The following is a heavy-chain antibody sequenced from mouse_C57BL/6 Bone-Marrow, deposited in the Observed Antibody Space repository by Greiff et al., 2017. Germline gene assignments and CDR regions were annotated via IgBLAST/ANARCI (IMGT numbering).Heavy chain of an antibody. V-gene: IGHV5-6*01. CDR3: ARLGNSAWFAY. J-gene: IGHJ3*01. CDR2: ISSGGSYT. CDR1: GFTFSSYG. D-gene: IGHD2-1*01. Sequence: EVKLVESGGDLVKPGGSLKLSCAASGFTFSSYGMSWVRQTPDKRLEWVATISSGGSYTYYPDSVKGRITISRDNAKNTLYLQMSSLKSEDTAMYYCARLGNSAWFAYWGQGTLVTVSA.